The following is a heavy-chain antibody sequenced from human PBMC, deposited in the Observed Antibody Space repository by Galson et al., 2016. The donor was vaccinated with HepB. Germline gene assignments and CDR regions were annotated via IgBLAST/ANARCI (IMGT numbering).Heavy chain of an antibody. CDR3: AKDSGTNNRGPNF. CDR1: GFTFSNYA. CDR2: MRGSAEMR. Sequence: SLRLSCAASGFTFSNYAMSWVRLAPGKGLEWLSTMRGSAEMRYYADSVKGRFTISRDNSINTLYLQMNSLKTEDTAGYYCAKDSGTNNRGPNFWGQGTLVTVSS. J-gene: IGHJ4*02. V-gene: IGHV3-23*01. D-gene: IGHD1-14*01.